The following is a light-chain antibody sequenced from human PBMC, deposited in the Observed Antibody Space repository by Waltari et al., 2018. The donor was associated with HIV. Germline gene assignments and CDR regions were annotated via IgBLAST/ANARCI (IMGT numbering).Light chain of an antibody. CDR2: ATS. V-gene: IGKV1-9*01. Sequence: DIQLTQSPSFLSASIGDRVTITCRASQNISSYLVWYQQKPGRAPQVLIYATSTLKSGVPSRFSGSGSWTEFALTITNLQPDDFATYYCQQVNGYPLTFGGGTKVEIK. CDR3: QQVNGYPLT. J-gene: IGKJ4*01. CDR1: QNISSY.